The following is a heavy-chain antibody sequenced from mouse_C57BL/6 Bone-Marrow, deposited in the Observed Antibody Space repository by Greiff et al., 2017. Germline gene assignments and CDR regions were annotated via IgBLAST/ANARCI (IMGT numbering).Heavy chain of an antibody. V-gene: IGHV1-78*01. CDR3: TTAVRAPVAY. J-gene: IGHJ3*01. D-gene: IGHD1-1*01. CDR1: GYTFTDPT. Sequence: VQLQQSDAELVKPGASVKISCKVSGYTFTDPTIHWMKQRPEQGLEWIGYIYPRDGSTKYNEKFKGKATLTADKSSNTAYLQLSSLTSEDTAVYYCTTAVRAPVAYWGQGTLVTVSA. CDR2: IYPRDGST.